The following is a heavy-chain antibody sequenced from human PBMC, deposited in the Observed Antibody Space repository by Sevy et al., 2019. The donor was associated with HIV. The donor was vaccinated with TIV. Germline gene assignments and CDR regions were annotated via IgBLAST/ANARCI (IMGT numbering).Heavy chain of an antibody. CDR3: VKDGGGEGGDH. V-gene: IGHV3-30*02. CDR2: IQYDGSNK. D-gene: IGHD2-21*01. Sequence: GGSLRLSCAASGFSYSSYGMHWVRQAPGKGLEWVAYIQYDGSNKDYADSVKGRFTISRNNSKNTLELQMNSRRVEDTAVYYCVKDGGGEGGDHWGQGTLVTVSS. J-gene: IGHJ4*02. CDR1: GFSYSSYG.